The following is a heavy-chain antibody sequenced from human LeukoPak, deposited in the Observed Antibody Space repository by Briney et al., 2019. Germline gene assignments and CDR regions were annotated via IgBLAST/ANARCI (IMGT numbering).Heavy chain of an antibody. D-gene: IGHD6-13*01. CDR3: AKSGPSAAAFMDV. Sequence: HTGGSLRLSCAASGFTFDDYAMHWVRQAPGKGLEWVSGISWNSGSIGYADSVKGRFTISRDNAKNSLYLQMNSLRAEDTALYYCAKSGPSAAAFMDVWGQGTTVTVSS. J-gene: IGHJ6*02. CDR2: ISWNSGSI. CDR1: GFTFDDYA. V-gene: IGHV3-9*01.